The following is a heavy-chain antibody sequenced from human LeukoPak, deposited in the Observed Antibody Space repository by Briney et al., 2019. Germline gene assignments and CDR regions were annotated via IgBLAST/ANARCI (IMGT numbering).Heavy chain of an antibody. CDR2: ISSSSSYI. D-gene: IGHD6-19*01. Sequence: PGGSLRLSCAASGFTFSSYSMNWVRQAPGKGLEWVSSISSSSSYIYYADSVKGRFTISRDNAKNSLYLQMNSLRAEYTAVYYCARDRTAVDGTPLYWGQGTLVTVSS. V-gene: IGHV3-21*01. CDR1: GFTFSSYS. CDR3: ARDRTAVDGTPLY. J-gene: IGHJ4*02.